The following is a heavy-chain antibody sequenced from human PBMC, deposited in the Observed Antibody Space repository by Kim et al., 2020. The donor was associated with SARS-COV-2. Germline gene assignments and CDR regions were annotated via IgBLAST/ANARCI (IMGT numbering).Heavy chain of an antibody. D-gene: IGHD1-26*01. CDR2: INHSGST. CDR3: ARGTVGATLPLYYFDY. J-gene: IGHJ4*02. Sequence: SETLSLTCAVYGGSFSGYYWSWIRQPPGKGLEWIGEINHSGSTNYNPSLKSRVTISVDTSKNQFSLKLSSVTAADTAVYYCARGTVGATLPLYYFDYWGQGTLVTVSS. CDR1: GGSFSGYY. V-gene: IGHV4-34*01.